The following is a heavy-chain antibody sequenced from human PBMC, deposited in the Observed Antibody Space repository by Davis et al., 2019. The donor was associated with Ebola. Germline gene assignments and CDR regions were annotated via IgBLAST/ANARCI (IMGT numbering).Heavy chain of an antibody. J-gene: IGHJ4*02. CDR3: AHRMSGDGYNSGGFDY. V-gene: IGHV2-5*02. D-gene: IGHD5-24*01. CDR1: GFSLSTSGVG. CDR2: IYWDDDK. Sequence: SGPTLVKPTQTLTLTCTFSGFSLSTSGVGVGWIRQPPGKALEWLALIYWDDDKRYSPSLKSRLTITKDTSKNQVVLTMTNMDPVDTATYYCAHRMSGDGYNSGGFDYWGQGTLVTVSS.